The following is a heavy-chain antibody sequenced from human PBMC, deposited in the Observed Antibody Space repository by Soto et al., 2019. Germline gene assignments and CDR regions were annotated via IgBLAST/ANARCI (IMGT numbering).Heavy chain of an antibody. V-gene: IGHV3-7*01. J-gene: IGHJ5*01. CDR2: IKQDGTEK. CDR1: GFMFNNDW. Sequence: EVQLVESGGDLVQPGGSLRLSCTASGFMFNNDWMTWVRQAPGKGREGVANIKQDGTEKYYVDSVKGRFTLSRDNAKNTVCLQLTSLRVEDTALYYWAIGPDCGNSPCIDWIDCWGQGTGVTVSS. D-gene: IGHD2-21*01. CDR3: AIGPDCGNSPCIDWIDC.